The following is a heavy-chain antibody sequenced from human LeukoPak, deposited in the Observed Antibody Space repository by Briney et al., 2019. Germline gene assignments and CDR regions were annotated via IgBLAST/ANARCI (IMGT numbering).Heavy chain of an antibody. D-gene: IGHD3-10*01. CDR2: IYTSGST. CDR3: ARTPMVRGAHRPYYYYGMDV. CDR1: GGSISSGSYY. V-gene: IGHV4-61*02. J-gene: IGHJ6*02. Sequence: SETLSLTCTVSGGSISSGSYYWSWIRQPAGKGLEWIGRIYTSGSTNYNPSLKSRVTISVDTSKNQFSLKLSSVTAADTAVYYCARTPMVRGAHRPYYYYGMDVWGQGTTVTVSS.